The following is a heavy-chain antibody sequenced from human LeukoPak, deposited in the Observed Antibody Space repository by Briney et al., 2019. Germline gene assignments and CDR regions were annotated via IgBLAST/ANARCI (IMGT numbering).Heavy chain of an antibody. V-gene: IGHV1-2*02. D-gene: IGHD4-11*01. J-gene: IGHJ6*03. Sequence: ASVKVSCKASGYTFTGYYMHWVRQAPGQGLEWMGWINPNSGGTNYAQKFQGRVTMTRDASISTAYMELSRLRSDDTAVYYCASASVTTVTTGATYYYYYYYMDVWGKGTTVTVSS. CDR2: INPNSGGT. CDR3: ASASVTTVTTGATYYYYYYYMDV. CDR1: GYTFTGYY.